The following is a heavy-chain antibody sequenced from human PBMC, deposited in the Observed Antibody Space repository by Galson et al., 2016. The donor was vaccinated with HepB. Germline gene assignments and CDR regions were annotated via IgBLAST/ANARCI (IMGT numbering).Heavy chain of an antibody. Sequence: SETLSLTCVVSGVSITSSNYYWAWIRQPPGKGLAWIGSVHYNRGTYHYTPSLLSRVTISVDSSKNQLSLTLTSVTAADTAVYYCASYFFDSGGYRPFDQWGQGTLVTVSS. CDR1: GVSITSSNYY. D-gene: IGHD3-22*01. J-gene: IGHJ4*02. CDR3: ASYFFDSGGYRPFDQ. CDR2: VHYNRGT. V-gene: IGHV4-39*01.